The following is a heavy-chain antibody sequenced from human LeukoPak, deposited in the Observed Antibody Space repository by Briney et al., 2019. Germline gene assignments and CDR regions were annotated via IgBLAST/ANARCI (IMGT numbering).Heavy chain of an antibody. Sequence: GSLRLSCAASGFNLRNYWMHWVRQTPGKGLLWVSRINGDGTSATYAGSVKGRFTISRDNAKNTLYLQMNSLRAEDTAVYYCARVAYCGGDCYSLDYYYMDVWGKGTTVTVSS. CDR2: INGDGTSA. J-gene: IGHJ6*03. D-gene: IGHD2-21*02. CDR3: ARVAYCGGDCYSLDYYYMDV. V-gene: IGHV3-74*01. CDR1: GFNLRNYW.